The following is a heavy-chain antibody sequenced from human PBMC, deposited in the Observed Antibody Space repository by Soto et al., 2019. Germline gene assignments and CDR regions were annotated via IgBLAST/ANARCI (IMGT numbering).Heavy chain of an antibody. CDR2: IYPGDSDT. Sequence: GESLKIACKGSGYSFTSYWIGWVRQMPGKGLEWMGIIYPGDSDTRYSPSFQGQVTISADKSISTAYLQWSSLKASDTAMYYCARLLQTTVYYYYGMDVWGQGTTVTVSS. D-gene: IGHD4-17*01. V-gene: IGHV5-51*01. J-gene: IGHJ6*02. CDR1: GYSFTSYW. CDR3: ARLLQTTVYYYYGMDV.